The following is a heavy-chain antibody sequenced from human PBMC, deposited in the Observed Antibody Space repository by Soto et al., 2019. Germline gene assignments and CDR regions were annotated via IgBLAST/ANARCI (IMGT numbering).Heavy chain of an antibody. Sequence: EASVKVSFKASGYTFTGYYMHWLRQAAGQGLEWMGWINPNSGCTNYAQKFQGRVTMTRDTSISTAYMELSRLRSDDTAVYYCARVVRGHSYGYGDYWGQGTLVTVSS. D-gene: IGHD5-18*01. J-gene: IGHJ4*02. CDR2: INPNSGCT. CDR3: ARVVRGHSYGYGDY. CDR1: GYTFTGYY. V-gene: IGHV1-2*02.